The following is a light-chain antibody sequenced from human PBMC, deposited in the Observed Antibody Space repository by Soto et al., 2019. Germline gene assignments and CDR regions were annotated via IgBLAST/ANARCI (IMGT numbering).Light chain of an antibody. Sequence: EIVLTQSPGILSLSPGDRATLSCRASQSVSSSYLAWYQQKPGQAPRLLIYGASRRATGIPDRFSGSGSGTDFTLTISRLEPEDFAVYYCQQYGSSPRTFGQGTKLEIK. V-gene: IGKV3-20*01. CDR3: QQYGSSPRT. J-gene: IGKJ2*01. CDR2: GAS. CDR1: QSVSSSY.